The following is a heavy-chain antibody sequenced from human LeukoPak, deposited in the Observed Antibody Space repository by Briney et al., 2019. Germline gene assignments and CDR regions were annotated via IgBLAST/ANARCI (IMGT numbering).Heavy chain of an antibody. CDR1: GDSISGDY. CDR2: MRIMGYT. Sequence: AETLSLTCTISGDSISGDYWTWIRQPAGEGLEWIGCMRIMGYTSYNPSLKSRVAMSIDTSKNQFSLKLNSVTAADTAVYYCAKTIGGGSGDAFDVWGQGTLV. CDR3: AKTIGGGSGDAFDV. J-gene: IGHJ3*01. V-gene: IGHV4-4*07. D-gene: IGHD1-26*01.